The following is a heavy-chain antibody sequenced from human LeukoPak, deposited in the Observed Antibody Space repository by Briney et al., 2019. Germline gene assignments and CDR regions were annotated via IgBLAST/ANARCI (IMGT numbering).Heavy chain of an antibody. Sequence: GGSLRLSCAASEFTFSSYSMNWVRQAPGKGLEWVSTVSGSGDDTYYADSVKGRFTFSRDSSKNTVYLQMNSLGAEDTAIYYCAKDRGTMTYHFDCWGQGTLVTVSS. V-gene: IGHV3-23*01. CDR2: VSGSGDDT. J-gene: IGHJ4*02. CDR1: EFTFSSYS. CDR3: AKDRGTMTYHFDC. D-gene: IGHD3-22*01.